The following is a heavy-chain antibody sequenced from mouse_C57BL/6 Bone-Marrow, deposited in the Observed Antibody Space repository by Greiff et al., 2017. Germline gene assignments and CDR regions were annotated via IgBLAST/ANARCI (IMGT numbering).Heavy chain of an antibody. CDR1: GFTFSDYG. D-gene: IGHD2-3*01. CDR2: ISHLAYSI. J-gene: IGHJ1*03. Sequence: DVMLVESGGGLVQPGGSLKLSCAASGFTFSDYGMAWVRQAPRKGPEWVAFISHLAYSIYYADTVTGRFTIARENAKNTLYLEMSSLRSEDTAMXCGARGGIYDGYDDWYFDVWGTGTTVTVSS. CDR3: ARGGIYDGYDDWYFDV. V-gene: IGHV5-15*04.